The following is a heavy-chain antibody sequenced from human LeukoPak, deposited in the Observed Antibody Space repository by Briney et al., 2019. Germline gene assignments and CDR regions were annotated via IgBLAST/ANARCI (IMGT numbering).Heavy chain of an antibody. CDR3: ARDYTMTDDY. Sequence: SGTLSLTCAVSGYSISSGYYWGWIRQPPGKGLEWIGSIYHSGSTYYNPSLKSRVTISVDTSKNQFSLKLSSVTAADTAVYYCARDYTMTDDYWGQGTLVTVSS. CDR2: IYHSGST. CDR1: GYSISSGYY. J-gene: IGHJ4*02. V-gene: IGHV4-38-2*02. D-gene: IGHD3-22*01.